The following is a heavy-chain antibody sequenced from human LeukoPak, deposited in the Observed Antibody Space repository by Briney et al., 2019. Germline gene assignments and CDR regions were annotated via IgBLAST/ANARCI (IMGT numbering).Heavy chain of an antibody. J-gene: IGHJ6*02. CDR3: TKDEHGYKKNVYV. V-gene: IGHV3-23*01. D-gene: IGHD5-24*01. CDR1: GFAFNSCA. Sequence: PGGSLRLSCAASGFAFNSCAMGWVRQAPGKGLEWVSAISGSGASTYYADSVKGRFTISRDNPKNTLYLQMDGLRAGDTAVYYCTKDEHGYKKNVYVWGQGTTVTVSS. CDR2: ISGSGAST.